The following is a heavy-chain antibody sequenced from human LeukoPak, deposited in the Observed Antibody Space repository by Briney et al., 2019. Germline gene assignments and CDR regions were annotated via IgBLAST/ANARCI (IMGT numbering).Heavy chain of an antibody. CDR2: IRSKAYGGTT. V-gene: IGHV3-49*03. D-gene: IGHD2-15*01. CDR1: GFTFGDYA. J-gene: IGHJ6*02. CDR3: TRVAATRYYYYYYGMDV. Sequence: PGGSLRLSCTASGFTFGDYAMSWFRQAPGKGLEWVGFIRSKAYGGTTEYAASVKGRFTISRDDSKSIAYLQMNSLKTEDTAVYYCTRVAATRYYYYYYGMDVWGQGTTVTVSS.